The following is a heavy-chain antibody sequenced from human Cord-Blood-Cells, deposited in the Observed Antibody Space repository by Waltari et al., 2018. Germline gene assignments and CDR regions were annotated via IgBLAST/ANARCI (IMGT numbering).Heavy chain of an antibody. CDR3: ARDRDSSSWYLAFDI. Sequence: QVQLQASGPGLVKPSQTLSLTCTVPGGSISSGGYYWSWFRQHPGTGLEWIGYIYYSGSTYYNPSLKSRVTISVDTSKNQFSLKLSSVTAADTAVYYCARDRDSSSWYLAFDIWGQGTMVTVSS. D-gene: IGHD6-13*01. CDR2: IYYSGST. V-gene: IGHV4-31*03. J-gene: IGHJ3*02. CDR1: GGSISSGGYY.